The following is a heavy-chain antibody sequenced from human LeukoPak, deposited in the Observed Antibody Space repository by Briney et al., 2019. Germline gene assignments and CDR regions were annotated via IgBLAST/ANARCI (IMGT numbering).Heavy chain of an antibody. V-gene: IGHV3-21*01. J-gene: IGHJ4*02. CDR2: ISSSSSYI. D-gene: IGHD5-18*01. CDR1: GFTFSIYS. Sequence: PGGSLRLSCAASGFTFSIYSMNSVRQAPGKGLEWVSSISSSSSYIYYAHSVKGRFTISRDNAKNSLYLKMNSLRAEDTAVYYRARDRWGYSYGGDWGQGTLVTVSS. CDR3: ARDRWGYSYGGD.